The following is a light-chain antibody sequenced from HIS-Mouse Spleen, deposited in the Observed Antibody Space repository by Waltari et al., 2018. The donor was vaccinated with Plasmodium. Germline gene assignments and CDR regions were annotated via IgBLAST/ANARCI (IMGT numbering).Light chain of an antibody. J-gene: IGLJ2*01. Sequence: QSALTQPPSASGSPGQSVTISCTGTSSDVGGYNYVPWYQQHPGKAPKLMIYEVSNRPSGVPGRFSGSKSGNTASLTVSGLQAEDEADYYCSSYAGSNNLVFGGGTKLTVL. V-gene: IGLV2-8*01. CDR3: SSYAGSNNLV. CDR1: SSDVGGYNY. CDR2: EVS.